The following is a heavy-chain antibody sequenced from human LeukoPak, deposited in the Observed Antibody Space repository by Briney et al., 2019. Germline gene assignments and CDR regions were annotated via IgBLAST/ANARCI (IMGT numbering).Heavy chain of an antibody. CDR3: ARDGSLPDY. J-gene: IGHJ4*02. CDR2: INSDGTT. CDR1: GFTFSSYW. V-gene: IGHV3-74*01. Sequence: PGGSPRLSCAASGFTFSSYWMHWVRQAPGKGLVWVSRINSDGTTSYADSVKGRFTISRDNAKNTLYLQMNSLRAEDTAVYYCARDGSLPDYWGQGTLVTVSS.